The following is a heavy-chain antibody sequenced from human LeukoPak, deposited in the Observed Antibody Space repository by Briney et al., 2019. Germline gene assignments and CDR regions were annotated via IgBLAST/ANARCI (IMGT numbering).Heavy chain of an antibody. D-gene: IGHD3-22*01. Sequence: ASVKVSCKASGYTFTGYYMHWVRQAPGQGLEWMGWINPNSGGTNYAQKFQGRVTMTRDTSISTACMELSRLRSDDTAVYYCAGNYYDSSGYYWDAFDIWGQGTMVTVSS. CDR1: GYTFTGYY. CDR3: AGNYYDSSGYYWDAFDI. V-gene: IGHV1-2*02. J-gene: IGHJ3*02. CDR2: INPNSGGT.